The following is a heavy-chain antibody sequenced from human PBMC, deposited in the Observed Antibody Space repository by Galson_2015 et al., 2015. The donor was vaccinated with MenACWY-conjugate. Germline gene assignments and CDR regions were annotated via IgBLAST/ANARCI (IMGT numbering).Heavy chain of an antibody. CDR2: ISPVDSNT. D-gene: IGHD1-26*01. CDR1: GYSFSTYW. CDR3: ARHPPGGRGMDV. J-gene: IGHJ6*02. Sequence: QSGAEVKKPGESLKISCKGSGYSFSTYWIGWVRQMPGKGLAWMGLISPVDSNTRYSPAFQGQVTISADRSISTAYLQWNTLQASDTAIYYCARHPPGGRGMDVWGQGTTVTVSS. V-gene: IGHV5-51*01.